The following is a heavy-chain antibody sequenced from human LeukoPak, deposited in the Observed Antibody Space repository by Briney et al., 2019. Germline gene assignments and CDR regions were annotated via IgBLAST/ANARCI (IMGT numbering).Heavy chain of an antibody. D-gene: IGHD3-22*01. CDR3: ARAAYYYDSSAYPYWYFDL. V-gene: IGHV3-48*03. CDR2: ISSSGGTI. J-gene: IGHJ2*01. CDR1: GFTFRSYA. Sequence: GGSLRLSCAASGFTFRSYAINWVRQAPGKGLEWVSFISSSGGTIYYADSVKGRFTVSRDNAENSLYLQMNSLRAEDTAVYYCARAAYYYDSSAYPYWYFDLWGRGTLVIVSS.